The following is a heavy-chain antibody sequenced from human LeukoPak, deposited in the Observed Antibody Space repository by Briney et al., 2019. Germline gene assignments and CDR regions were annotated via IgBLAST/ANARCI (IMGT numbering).Heavy chain of an antibody. CDR3: ARTAIQGFADY. Sequence: PSQTLSLTCAGSGGSISSGGYSWRWIRQPLGKGLEWIGYIYHSGSTYYNPSLKSRVTISVDRSKNQFSLKLSSVTAADTAVYYCARTAIQGFADYWGQGTLVTISS. V-gene: IGHV4-30-2*01. CDR1: GGSISSGGYS. CDR2: IYHSGST. J-gene: IGHJ4*02. D-gene: IGHD2-21*02.